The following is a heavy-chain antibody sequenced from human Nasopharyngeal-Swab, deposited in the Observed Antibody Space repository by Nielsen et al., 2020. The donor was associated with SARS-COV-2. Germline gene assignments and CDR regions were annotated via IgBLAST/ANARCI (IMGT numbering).Heavy chain of an antibody. J-gene: IGHJ4*02. V-gene: IGHV3-30*03. D-gene: IGHD5-12*01. CDR1: GFTFSSYG. CDR3: ASGYSGYGGNFDY. CDR2: ISYDGSNK. Sequence: GGSLRLSCAASGFTFSSYGMHWVRQAPGKGLEWVAVISYDGSNKYYADSVKGRFTISRDNSKNTPYLQMNSLRAEDTAVYYCASGYSGYGGNFDYWGQGTLVTVSS.